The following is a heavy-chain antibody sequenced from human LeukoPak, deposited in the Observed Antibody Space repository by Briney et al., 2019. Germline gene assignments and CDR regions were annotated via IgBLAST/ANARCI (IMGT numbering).Heavy chain of an antibody. D-gene: IGHD3-3*01. Sequence: GGSLRLSCAASGFTFSSYSMNWVRQAPGKGLEWVSSISSSSSYIYYADSVKGRFTISRDNAKNSLYLQMNSLRAEDTAVYYCARVLRFLEWLSPLGYWGQGTLVTVSS. CDR1: GFTFSSYS. CDR2: ISSSSSYI. V-gene: IGHV3-21*01. CDR3: ARVLRFLEWLSPLGY. J-gene: IGHJ4*02.